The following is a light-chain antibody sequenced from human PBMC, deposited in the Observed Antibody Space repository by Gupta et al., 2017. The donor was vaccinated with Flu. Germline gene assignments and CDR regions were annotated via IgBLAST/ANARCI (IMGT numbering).Light chain of an antibody. J-gene: IGLJ2*01. V-gene: IGLV4-69*01. CDR1: SGHSSYA. CDR2: LNSDGSH. Sequence: KLTCTLSSGHSSYAIAWHQQQPEKGPRYLMKLNSDGSHSKGDGIPDRFSGSSSGAERYLTISSLQSEDEADYYCQTWGTGIRVFGGGTKLTVL. CDR3: QTWGTGIRV.